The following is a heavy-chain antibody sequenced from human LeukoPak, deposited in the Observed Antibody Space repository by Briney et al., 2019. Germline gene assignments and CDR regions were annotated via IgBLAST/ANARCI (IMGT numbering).Heavy chain of an antibody. J-gene: IGHJ6*03. CDR2: ISAYNGNT. CDR1: GYTFTSYD. Sequence: ASVKVSCKASGYTFTSYDINWVRQAPGQGLEWMGWISAYNGNTNYAQKLQGRVTMTTDTSTSTAYMELRSLRSDDTAVYYCARVRGATPNYYYYMDVWGKGTTVTVSS. V-gene: IGHV1-18*01. D-gene: IGHD5-12*01. CDR3: ARVRGATPNYYYYMDV.